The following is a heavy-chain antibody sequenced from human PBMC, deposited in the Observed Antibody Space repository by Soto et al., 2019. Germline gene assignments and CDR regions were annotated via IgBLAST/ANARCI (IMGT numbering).Heavy chain of an antibody. CDR2: IYHSGST. D-gene: IGHD6-19*01. V-gene: IGHV4-4*02. CDR1: SGSISSSNW. J-gene: IGHJ4*02. CDR3: ARLRALAGAGTGDGY. Sequence: PSETLSLTCAVSSGSISSSNWWSWVRQPPGKGLEWIGEIYHSGSTNYNPSLKSRVTISVDKSKNQFSLKLSSVTAADTAVYYCARLRALAGAGTGDGYWGQGTLVTVSS.